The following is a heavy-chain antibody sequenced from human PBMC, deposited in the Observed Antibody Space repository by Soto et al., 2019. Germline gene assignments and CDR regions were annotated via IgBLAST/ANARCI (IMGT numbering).Heavy chain of an antibody. V-gene: IGHV4-39*01. CDR1: GGSISSSNYF. J-gene: IGHJ4*02. D-gene: IGHD3-10*01. Sequence: SETLSLTCIVSGGSISSSNYFWGWIRQPPGKGLEWIGSIYNSGTTYYNPSLKSRVTISGDTSKNQFSLKLSSVTAADTAVYYCARLKGSYWWLDYWGQGTLVT. CDR2: IYNSGTT. CDR3: ARLKGSYWWLDY.